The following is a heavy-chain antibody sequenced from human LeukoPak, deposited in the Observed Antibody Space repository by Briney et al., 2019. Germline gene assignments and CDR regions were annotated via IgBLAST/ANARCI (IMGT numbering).Heavy chain of an antibody. CDR2: ISDSGST. V-gene: IGHV3-23*01. J-gene: IGHJ3*01. Sequence: GGSLRLSCAASGFTFSNYAMTWVRQAPGKGLEWVSTISDSGSTFYADSVKGRFTISRDNSKNTLFLQMTGLRADDTAVYYCAKDWPSEWQQLPDYDAVDVWGQGTMVTVSS. D-gene: IGHD6-13*01. CDR1: GFTFSNYA. CDR3: AKDWPSEWQQLPDYDAVDV.